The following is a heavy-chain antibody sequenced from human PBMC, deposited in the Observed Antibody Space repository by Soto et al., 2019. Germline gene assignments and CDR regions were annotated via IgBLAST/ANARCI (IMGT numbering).Heavy chain of an antibody. CDR1: GFTVSSNY. CDR3: ARFYDNDSVAFDI. CDR2: IYSGGST. Sequence: EVQLVETGGGLIQPGGSLRLSCAASGFTVSSNYMSWVRQAPGKGLEWVSVIYSGGSTYYADSVKGRFTISRDNSKTTLYHQMNNVRVEDSGVYYYARFYDNDSVAFDIWGQGTMVTGSS. D-gene: IGHD3-22*01. V-gene: IGHV3-53*02. J-gene: IGHJ3*02.